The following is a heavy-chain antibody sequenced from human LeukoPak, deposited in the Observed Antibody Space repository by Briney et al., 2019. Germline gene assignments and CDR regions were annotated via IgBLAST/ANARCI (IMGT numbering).Heavy chain of an antibody. CDR3: ARLGPAATYSYYYYLDV. CDR2: IHYSGST. J-gene: IGHJ6*03. Sequence: SETLSLTCAGSGGSISTHYWSWIRRPPGKGLEYIGYIHYSGSTNYNPSLKSRVTISMDTSMNQFSLGLSSVTAADTAVYYCARLGPAATYSYYYYLDVWGKGTTVTVSS. V-gene: IGHV4-59*11. CDR1: GGSISTHY. D-gene: IGHD2-2*01.